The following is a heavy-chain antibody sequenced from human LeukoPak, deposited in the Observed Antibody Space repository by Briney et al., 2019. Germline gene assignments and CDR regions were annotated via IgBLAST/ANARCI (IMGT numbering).Heavy chain of an antibody. D-gene: IGHD6-13*01. CDR3: ARTEQQLPDDSGAFDI. V-gene: IGHV4-28*01. CDR1: GYSISSSNW. J-gene: IGHJ3*02. CDR2: IYYSGGT. Sequence: SETLSLTCAVSGYSISSSNWWGWIRQPPGKGLEWIGYIYYSGGTYYNPSLKSRVTMSVDTSKNQFSLKLSSVTAVDTAVYYCARTEQQLPDDSGAFDIWGQGTMVTVSS.